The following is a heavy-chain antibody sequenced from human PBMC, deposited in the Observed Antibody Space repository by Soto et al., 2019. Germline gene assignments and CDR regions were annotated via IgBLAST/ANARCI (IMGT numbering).Heavy chain of an antibody. J-gene: IGHJ4*02. CDR2: INHRGNT. CDR3: AREESLSIDY. Sequence: QVQLQQWGAGLLKPSETLSLTCAVYGGSFSGYYWSWIRQPPGKGLEWIGEINHRGNTNYNPSLKSRATISVDKSKNQFSPKMNSVTAADTAVYYCAREESLSIDYWGQGILVAVSA. V-gene: IGHV4-34*01. CDR1: GGSFSGYY.